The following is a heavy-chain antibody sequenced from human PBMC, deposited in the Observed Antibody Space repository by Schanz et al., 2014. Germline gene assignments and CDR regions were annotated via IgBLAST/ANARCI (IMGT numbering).Heavy chain of an antibody. CDR1: GYTFTSYG. J-gene: IGHJ1*01. CDR2: ISDYNADT. CDR3: AGATYSSSWYGGSEYFQH. V-gene: IGHV1-18*01. Sequence: QVQLVQSGAEVKKPGASVKVSCKASGYTFTSYGISWVRQAPGQGPEWMGWISDYNADTKYAQKVQGRVTMTADTSPSTAYMELRSLRSDDTAVYYCAGATYSSSWYGGSEYFQHWGQGTLVTVSS. D-gene: IGHD6-13*01.